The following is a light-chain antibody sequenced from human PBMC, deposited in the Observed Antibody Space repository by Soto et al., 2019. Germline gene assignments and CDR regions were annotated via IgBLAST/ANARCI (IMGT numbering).Light chain of an antibody. Sequence: DIRMTQSPSSLSASVGDRVTITCRASQTISIYLNWYQVKPGKAPNLLIYGATRLQTWVPSRFTGSGSGTEFRLTMTSRQPEDLATDFCQGRDSCPYRFGQGTMLEIK. CDR1: QTISIY. CDR2: GAT. V-gene: IGKV1-39*01. CDR3: QGRDSCPYR. J-gene: IGKJ2*03.